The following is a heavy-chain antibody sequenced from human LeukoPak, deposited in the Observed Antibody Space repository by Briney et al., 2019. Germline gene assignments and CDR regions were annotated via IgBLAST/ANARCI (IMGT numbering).Heavy chain of an antibody. CDR1: GGSISSYY. CDR2: INHSGST. V-gene: IGHV4-34*01. J-gene: IGHJ2*01. Sequence: PSETLSLTCTVSGGSISSYYWSWIRQPPGKGLEWIGEINHSGSTNYNPSLKSRVTISVDTSKNQFSLKLSSVTAADTAVYYCARGPYDWYFDLWGRGTLVTVSS. CDR3: ARGPYDWYFDL. D-gene: IGHD2-21*01.